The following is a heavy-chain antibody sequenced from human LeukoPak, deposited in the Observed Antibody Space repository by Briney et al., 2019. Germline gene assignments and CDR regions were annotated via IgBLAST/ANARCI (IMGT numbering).Heavy chain of an antibody. CDR3: ARGGVYCGGDCYSGLSY. J-gene: IGHJ4*02. V-gene: IGHV4-4*07. D-gene: IGHD2-21*02. Sequence: PSETLSVTCTVSGGSISSYYWSWIRQPAGKGLEWIGRIYTSGSTNYNPSLKSRVTMSVDTSKNQFSLKLSSVTAADTAVYYCARGGVYCGGDCYSGLSYWGQGTLVTVSS. CDR1: GGSISSYY. CDR2: IYTSGST.